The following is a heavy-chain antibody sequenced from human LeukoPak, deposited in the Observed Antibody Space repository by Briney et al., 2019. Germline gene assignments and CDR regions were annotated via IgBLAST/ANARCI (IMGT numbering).Heavy chain of an antibody. Sequence: GGSLRLSWAAAGFTVSDDFMTWISQTPGKWLGWVSYISNGGTTIYYADSGKGRFTISRTNAKNSLYMRLNSVTAKETDLYACATSRYYYASSGYYSRYCGQGTLVTVSS. CDR1: GFTVSDDF. D-gene: IGHD3-22*01. CDR2: ISNGGTTI. CDR3: ATSRYYYASSGYYSRY. J-gene: IGHJ4*02. V-gene: IGHV3-11*01.